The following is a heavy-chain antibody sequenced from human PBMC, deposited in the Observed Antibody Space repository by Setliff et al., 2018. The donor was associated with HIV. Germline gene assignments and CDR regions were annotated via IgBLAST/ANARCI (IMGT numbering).Heavy chain of an antibody. J-gene: IGHJ3*02. CDR2: IRYYGSDE. V-gene: IGHV3-30*02. Sequence: GGSLRLSCAASGFTFSSYGMHWVRQAPGKGLQWVAFIRYYGSDEYYADSVKGRFTISRDNSKNTLYLQMNSLRDEDTAVYVCVKVRNSGWANEGFGTWGQGTMVTVSS. CDR1: GFTFSSYG. CDR3: VKVRNSGWANEGFGT. D-gene: IGHD6-19*01.